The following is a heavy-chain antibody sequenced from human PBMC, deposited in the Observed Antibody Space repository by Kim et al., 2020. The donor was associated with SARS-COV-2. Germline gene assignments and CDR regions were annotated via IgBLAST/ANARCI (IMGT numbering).Heavy chain of an antibody. CDR1: RDSVSVKAVA. D-gene: IGHD3-3*02. CDR3: AREYISQLDY. V-gene: IGHV6-1*01. Sequence: SQTLSLTCAISRDSVSVKAVAWHWVRQSPSRGLEWLGRTYYRSKWLYDYSLSLQSRITINPDTSKNQFSLQVSSVAPEDTAVYYGAREYISQLDYWGQGTLVTVSS. CDR2: TYYRSKWLY. J-gene: IGHJ4*02.